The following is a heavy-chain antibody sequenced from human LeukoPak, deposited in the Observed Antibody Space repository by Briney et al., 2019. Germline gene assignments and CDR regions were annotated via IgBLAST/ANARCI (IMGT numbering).Heavy chain of an antibody. CDR2: IYYSGST. V-gene: IGHV4-59*12. J-gene: IGHJ5*02. Sequence: SETLSLTCTVSGGSISNYYWSWIRQPPGKGLEWIGYIYYSGSTNYNPSLKSRVTISVDTSKNQFSLKLSSVTAADTAVYYCARGRFLEWKRWFDPWGQGTLVTVSS. CDR3: ARGRFLEWKRWFDP. D-gene: IGHD3-3*01. CDR1: GGSISNYY.